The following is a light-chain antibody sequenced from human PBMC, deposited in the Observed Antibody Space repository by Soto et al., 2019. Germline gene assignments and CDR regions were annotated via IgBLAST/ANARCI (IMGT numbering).Light chain of an antibody. J-gene: IGLJ3*02. Sequence: VLTQEPSLTVSPGGTFTLTCSSISVPVTTGHHAYWFQQKPGQAPRILIFDTYNRHSWTPARFSGSLLGGQAALTLSGAQPEDEAEYYCLLTFRGPWVFGGGTKVTVL. CDR3: LLTFRGPWV. CDR2: DTY. V-gene: IGLV7-46*01. CDR1: SVPVTTGHH.